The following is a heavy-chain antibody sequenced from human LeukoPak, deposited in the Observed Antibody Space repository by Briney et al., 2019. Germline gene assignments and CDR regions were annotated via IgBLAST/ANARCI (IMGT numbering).Heavy chain of an antibody. CDR3: ARDRIFGVVISELDY. V-gene: IGHV1-18*01. CDR2: ISAYNGNT. Sequence: ASVKVSCKASGYTFTSYGSSWVRQAPGQGLEWMGWISAYNGNTNYAQKLQGRVTMTTDTSTSTAYMELRSLRSDDTAVYYCARDRIFGVVISELDYWGQGTLVTVSS. J-gene: IGHJ4*02. CDR1: GYTFTSYG. D-gene: IGHD3-3*02.